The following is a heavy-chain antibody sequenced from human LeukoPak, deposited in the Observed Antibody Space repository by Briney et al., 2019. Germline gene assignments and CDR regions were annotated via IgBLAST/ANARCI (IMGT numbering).Heavy chain of an antibody. Sequence: SDTPSLTCGVSGSSISSTNWWAWIRQPPGKGLEWIGYIYYSGGTHYNPSLNSRVTMSVDTSKNQFSLKLSSVTAMDWAVYYCAKDHPEGSFGQTWGQGTLVTVSS. CDR2: IYYSGGT. CDR1: GSSISSTNW. D-gene: IGHD2/OR15-2a*01. V-gene: IGHV4-28*03. CDR3: AKDHPEGSFGQT. J-gene: IGHJ5*02.